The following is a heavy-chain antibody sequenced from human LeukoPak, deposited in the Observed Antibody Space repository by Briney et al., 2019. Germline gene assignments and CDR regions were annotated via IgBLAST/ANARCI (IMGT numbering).Heavy chain of an antibody. CDR1: GGSISSSSYY. J-gene: IGHJ4*02. CDR3: ARHVDSSGWANY. CDR2: IYYSGST. Sequence: PSETLSLTCTVSGGSISSSSYYWGWIRQPPGKGLEWIGSIYYSGSTCYNPSLKSRVTISVDTSKNQFSLKLSSVTAADTAVYYCARHVDSSGWANYWGQGTLVTVSS. D-gene: IGHD6-19*01. V-gene: IGHV4-39*01.